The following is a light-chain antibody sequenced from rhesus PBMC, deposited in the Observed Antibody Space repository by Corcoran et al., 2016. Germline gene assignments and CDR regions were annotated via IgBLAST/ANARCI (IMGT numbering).Light chain of an antibody. V-gene: IGKV3-24*01. CDR2: VAS. CDR1: QSVSSS. CDR3: LQHSNWPLT. J-gene: IGKJ4*01. Sequence: EIVMTQSPATLSLSPGERATLSCRASQSVSSSLAWYQQKPGQAPRLLIYVASSRAAGIPDRFSGSGSGTDFTLTISSLEPEDVAVYYCLQHSNWPLTFGGGTKVELK.